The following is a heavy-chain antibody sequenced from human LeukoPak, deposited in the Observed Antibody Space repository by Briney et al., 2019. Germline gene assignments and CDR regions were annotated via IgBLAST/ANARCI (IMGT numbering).Heavy chain of an antibody. J-gene: IGHJ3*02. V-gene: IGHV4-59*12. CDR3: ARLFPTTVAPGHAFDI. CDR2: IYYSGST. CDR1: GGSISSYY. D-gene: IGHD4-23*01. Sequence: KPSETLSLTCTVSGGSISSYYWSWIRQPPGKGLEWIGYIYYSGSTNYNPSLKSRVTISVDTSKNQFSLKLSSVTAADTAVYYCARLFPTTVAPGHAFDIWGQGTRVTVSS.